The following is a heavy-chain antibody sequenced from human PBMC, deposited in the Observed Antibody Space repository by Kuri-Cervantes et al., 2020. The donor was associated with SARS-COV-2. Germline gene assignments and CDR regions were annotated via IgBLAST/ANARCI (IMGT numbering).Heavy chain of an antibody. CDR2: IYSGGST. J-gene: IGHJ6*02. Sequence: GGSLRLSCAASGFTVSSNYMSWVRQAPGKGLEWVSVIYSGGSTYYADSVKGRFTISRDNSKNTLYLQMNSLRAEDTAVYYCASYGAVERDYYYYYGMDVWGQGTTVTVSS. CDR1: GFTVSSNY. V-gene: IGHV3-66*01. CDR3: ASYGAVERDYYYYYGMDV. D-gene: IGHD4-17*01.